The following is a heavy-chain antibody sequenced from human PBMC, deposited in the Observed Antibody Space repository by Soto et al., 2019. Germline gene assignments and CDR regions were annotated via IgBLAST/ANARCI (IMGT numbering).Heavy chain of an antibody. J-gene: IGHJ4*02. D-gene: IGHD3-10*01. CDR2: ISAYNGNT. V-gene: IGHV1-18*01. CDR3: ARVKGNLRALSYFDY. CDR1: GYTFTSYG. Sequence: ASVKVSCKASGYTFTSYGISWVRQAPGQGLEWMGWISAYNGNTNYAQKLQGRVTMTTDTSTSTAYMELRSLRSDDTAVYYCARVKGNLRALSYFDYWGRGTLVTVSS.